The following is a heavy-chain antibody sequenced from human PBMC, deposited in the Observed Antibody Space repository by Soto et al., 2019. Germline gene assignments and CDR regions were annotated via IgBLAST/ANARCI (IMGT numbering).Heavy chain of an antibody. CDR2: ISGSGGST. CDR1: GFTFSSYA. V-gene: IGHV3-23*01. CDR3: AKSCGPALHYYYYYMDV. J-gene: IGHJ6*03. Sequence: EVQLLESGGGLVQPGGSLRLSCAASGFTFSSYAMSWVRQAPGKGLEWVSAISGSGGSTYYADSVKGRFTISRDNSKNTLYQQMISLRAEDTTVYYCAKSCGPALHYYYYYMDVWGKGTTVTVSS.